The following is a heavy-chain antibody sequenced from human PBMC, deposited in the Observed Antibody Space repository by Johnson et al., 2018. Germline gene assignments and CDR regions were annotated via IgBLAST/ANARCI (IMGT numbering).Heavy chain of an antibody. J-gene: IGHJ6*04. CDR3: ARGRIAVGGSVYDDGRDV. V-gene: IGHV1-69*12. Sequence: QVQLVQSGAEVKKPGSSVKVSCKASGGTFSSYAISWVRQAPGQGLEWMGGIIPIFGTANYAQKFQGRVTITADESTSTAYMGLRRLRSEDPAVYYCARGRIAVGGSVYDDGRDVWGKGTTVTVSS. D-gene: IGHD6-19*01. CDR1: GGTFSSYA. CDR2: IIPIFGTA.